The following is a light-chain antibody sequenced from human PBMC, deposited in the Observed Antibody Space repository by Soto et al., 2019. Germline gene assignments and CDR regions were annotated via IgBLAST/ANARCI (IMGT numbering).Light chain of an antibody. CDR3: QQRSNWPFTWT. CDR2: DAS. CDR1: QSVSSN. V-gene: IGKV3-11*01. Sequence: EIVMTQSPATLSVSPGERATLSCRASQSVSSNLAWYQQKPGQAPRLLIYDASNRATGIPARFSGSGSGTDFTLTISSLEPENFAVYYCQQRSNWPFTWTFGQGTKVDIK. J-gene: IGKJ1*01.